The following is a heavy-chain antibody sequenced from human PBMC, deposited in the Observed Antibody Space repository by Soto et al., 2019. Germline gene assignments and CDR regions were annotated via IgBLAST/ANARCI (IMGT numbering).Heavy chain of an antibody. Sequence: QVQLVESGGGVVQPGRSLRLSCAASGFTFSSYGMHWVRQAPGKGLEWMAVIWYDGSNKYYADSVKGRFTISRDNSKNTRYLQMNSLGAEDTAVYYCARSRGEIVVVVAATPDGMDVWGRGTTVTVSS. V-gene: IGHV3-33*01. CDR3: ARSRGEIVVVVAATPDGMDV. J-gene: IGHJ6*02. CDR1: GFTFSSYG. CDR2: IWYDGSNK. D-gene: IGHD2-15*01.